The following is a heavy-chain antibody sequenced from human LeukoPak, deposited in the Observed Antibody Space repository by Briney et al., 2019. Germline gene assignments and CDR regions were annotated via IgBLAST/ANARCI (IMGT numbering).Heavy chain of an antibody. D-gene: IGHD2-2*01. CDR1: GGIFSNYA. CDR3: AREAMPLVIHYGSGFDY. Sequence: ASVKVSCKASGGIFSNYAISWVRQAPGQGLEWMGGIIPVFGTTKYAQKFQGRVTITADESTRTADMELNSLRSEDTAVYYCAREAMPLVIHYGSGFDYWGQGTLVTVSS. CDR2: IIPVFGTT. V-gene: IGHV1-69*13. J-gene: IGHJ4*02.